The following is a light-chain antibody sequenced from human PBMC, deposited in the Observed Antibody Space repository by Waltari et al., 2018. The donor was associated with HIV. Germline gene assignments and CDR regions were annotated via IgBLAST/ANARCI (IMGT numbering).Light chain of an antibody. J-gene: IGKJ1*01. CDR3: QQSYSTLWT. V-gene: IGKV1-39*01. Sequence: DIQMTKSPSSLSASVGDRVTISCRASQSISTSLNWYQQKPGRAPKLLIYNGNILQGGVPSRFSGSGSGTDFTLSISSLQPEDFGTYYCQQSYSTLWTFGPGTKV. CDR1: QSISTS. CDR2: NGN.